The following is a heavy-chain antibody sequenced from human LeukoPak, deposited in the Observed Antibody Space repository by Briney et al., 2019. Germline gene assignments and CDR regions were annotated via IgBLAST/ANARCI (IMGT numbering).Heavy chain of an antibody. Sequence: ASVNVSCKASGYTFTSYGISWVRQAPGQGLEWMGWISAYNGNTNYAQKLQGRVTMTTDTSTSTAYMELRSLRSDDTAVYYCARGSEWFGEPRGFDYWGQGTLVTVSS. CDR2: ISAYNGNT. V-gene: IGHV1-18*01. CDR1: GYTFTSYG. J-gene: IGHJ4*02. CDR3: ARGSEWFGEPRGFDY. D-gene: IGHD3-10*01.